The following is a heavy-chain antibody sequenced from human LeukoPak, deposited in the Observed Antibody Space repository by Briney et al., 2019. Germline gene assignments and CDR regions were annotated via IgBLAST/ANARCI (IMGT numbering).Heavy chain of an antibody. V-gene: IGHV3-23*01. J-gene: IGHJ4*02. Sequence: GGSLRLSCAASGFTFSSYAMSWVRQAPGKGLEWVSAISGSGGSTYYADSVKGRFTISRDNSKNTLYLQMNSLRAEDTAVYYCAKDREYYYDSSGYYFGYWGQGTLATVSS. CDR2: ISGSGGST. D-gene: IGHD3-22*01. CDR1: GFTFSSYA. CDR3: AKDREYYYDSSGYYFGY.